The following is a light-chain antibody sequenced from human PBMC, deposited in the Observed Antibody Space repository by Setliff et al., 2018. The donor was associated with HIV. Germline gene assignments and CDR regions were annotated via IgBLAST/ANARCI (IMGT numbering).Light chain of an antibody. Sequence: QSALTQPPSVSGAPGQRVTISCTGSSSNIGAGYDVHWYQQLPGTAPKVLIYGNNNRPSGVPDRFSGSKSGSSASLVITGLQAEDEAEYFCQSYDSSLSAPFVFGTGTKATVL. CDR2: GNN. CDR3: QSYDSSLSAPFV. CDR1: SSNIGAGYD. V-gene: IGLV1-40*01. J-gene: IGLJ1*01.